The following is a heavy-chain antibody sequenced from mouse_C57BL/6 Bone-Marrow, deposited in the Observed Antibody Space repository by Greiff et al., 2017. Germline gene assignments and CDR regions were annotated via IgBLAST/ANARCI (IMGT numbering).Heavy chain of an antibody. CDR1: GYTFTSYW. D-gene: IGHD2-3*01. CDR3: ARDDGYSLYAMDY. J-gene: IGHJ4*01. V-gene: IGHV1-52*01. Sequence: QVQLKQPGAELVRPGSSVKLSCKASGYTFTSYWMHWVKQRPIQGLEWIGNIDPSDSETHYNQKFKDKATLTVDKSSSTAYMQLSSLTSEDSAVYYCARDDGYSLYAMDYWGQGTSVTVSS. CDR2: IDPSDSET.